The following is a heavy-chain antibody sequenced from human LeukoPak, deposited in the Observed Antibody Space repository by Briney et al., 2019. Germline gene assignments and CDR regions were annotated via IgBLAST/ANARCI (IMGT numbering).Heavy chain of an antibody. D-gene: IGHD4-17*01. CDR2: ISGTAFST. CDR1: GFTFSNYG. V-gene: IGHV3-23*01. J-gene: IGHJ6*03. Sequence: GGSLRLSCAASGFTFSNYGMGWVRQAPGKGLEWVSLISGTAFSTYYADSVRGRFTISRDNSKNTLYLQMNSLRAEDTAVYYCARAVNYYYYMDVWGKGTTVTVSS. CDR3: ARAVNYYYYMDV.